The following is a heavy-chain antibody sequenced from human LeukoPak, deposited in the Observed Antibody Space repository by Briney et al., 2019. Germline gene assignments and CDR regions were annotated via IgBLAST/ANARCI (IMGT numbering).Heavy chain of an antibody. D-gene: IGHD3-10*01. CDR3: VKDQRGYYGSGSYPVG. J-gene: IGHJ4*02. CDR1: GFTFSSYG. Sequence: PGRSLRLACAASGFTFSSYGMHWVRQAPGKGLEWVAVISYDGSNKYYADSVKGRFTISRDNSKNTLYLQMNSLRAEDTAVYYCVKDQRGYYGSGSYPVGWGQGTLVTVSS. V-gene: IGHV3-30*18. CDR2: ISYDGSNK.